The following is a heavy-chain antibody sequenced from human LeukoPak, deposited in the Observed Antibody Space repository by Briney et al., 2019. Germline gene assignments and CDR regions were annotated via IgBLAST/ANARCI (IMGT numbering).Heavy chain of an antibody. CDR1: GFTFSSYA. Sequence: GRSLRLSCAASGFTFSSYAMHWVRQAPGKGLEWVAVISYDGSNKYYADSVKGRFTISRDNSKNTLYLQMNSLRAEDTAVYYCARDSLYYYGSGSYYNVIDSWFDPWGQGTLVTVSS. CDR3: ARDSLYYYGSGSYYNVIDSWFDP. J-gene: IGHJ5*02. D-gene: IGHD3-10*01. CDR2: ISYDGSNK. V-gene: IGHV3-30*04.